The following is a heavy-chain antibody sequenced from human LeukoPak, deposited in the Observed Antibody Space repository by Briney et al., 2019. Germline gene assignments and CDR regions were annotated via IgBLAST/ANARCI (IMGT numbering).Heavy chain of an antibody. CDR2: VFHSGNT. V-gene: IGHV4-39*01. CDR1: GGSIISSLYH. D-gene: IGHD1-1*01. CDR3: ARQIVGTSWNYYYSYIEV. J-gene: IGHJ6*03. Sequence: SETLSLTCSVSGGSIISSLYHWGWLRQAPGKGLQWIGNVFHSGNTYYSPSLQSRVAISIDTSKNRFSLKLTSVTAADTAVYYCARQIVGTSWNYYYSYIEVWGNGTSVSVSS.